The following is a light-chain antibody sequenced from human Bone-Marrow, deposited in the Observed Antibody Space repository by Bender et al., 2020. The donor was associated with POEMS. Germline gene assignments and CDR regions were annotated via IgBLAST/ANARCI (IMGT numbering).Light chain of an antibody. CDR3: SSYAGSNTLL. Sequence: QPALTQPASVSGSPGQSLSISCTGTSNDLGSHNLVSWYQQHPGKAPKLIIYGVTKRPSGVSNRFSGSKSGNTASLTISGLQADDEADYYCSSYAGSNTLLFGGGTKLTVL. CDR1: SNDLGSHNL. J-gene: IGLJ3*02. V-gene: IGLV2-23*02. CDR2: GVT.